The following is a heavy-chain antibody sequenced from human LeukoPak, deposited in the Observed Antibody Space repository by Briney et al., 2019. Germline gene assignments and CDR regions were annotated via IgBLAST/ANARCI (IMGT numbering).Heavy chain of an antibody. CDR3: ARGISSAYFRQSPHNYYMDV. D-gene: IGHD3-22*01. Sequence: GGSLRLSCAGSGFTFNNYGIHWVRQAPGKGLEWVAVISFDGSDKYYADSVKGRFTISRDHSKNTLYLQMNSLTAEDTAVYYCARGISSAYFRQSPHNYYMDVWGKGTTVSVSS. V-gene: IGHV3-30*03. J-gene: IGHJ6*03. CDR2: ISFDGSDK. CDR1: GFTFNNYG.